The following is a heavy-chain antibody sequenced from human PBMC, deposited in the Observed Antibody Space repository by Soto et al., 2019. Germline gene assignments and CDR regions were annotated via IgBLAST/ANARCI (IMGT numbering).Heavy chain of an antibody. CDR1: GYSFTSYW. CDR2: IYPGDSDT. CDR3: ARPGVPIVVVPAAADAFDI. D-gene: IGHD2-2*01. V-gene: IGHV5-51*01. Sequence: GESLKISCKGSGYSFTSYWIGWVRQMPGKGLEWMGIIYPGDSDTRYSPSFQGQVTISADKSISTAYLQWSSLKASGTAMYYCARPGVPIVVVPAAADAFDIWGQGTMVTVSS. J-gene: IGHJ3*02.